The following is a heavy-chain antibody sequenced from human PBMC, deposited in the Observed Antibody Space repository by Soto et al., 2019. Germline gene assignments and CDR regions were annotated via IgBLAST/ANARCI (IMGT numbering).Heavy chain of an antibody. Sequence: SETLSLTRTVSGGSVSSGSYYWSWIRQPPGKGLEWIGYIYYSGSTNYNPSLKSRVTISVDTSKNQFSLKLSSVTAADTAVYYCARDLYFSSSWYYFDYWGQGTLVTVSS. CDR1: GGSVSSGSYY. D-gene: IGHD6-13*01. J-gene: IGHJ4*02. CDR3: ARDLYFSSSWYYFDY. CDR2: IYYSGST. V-gene: IGHV4-61*01.